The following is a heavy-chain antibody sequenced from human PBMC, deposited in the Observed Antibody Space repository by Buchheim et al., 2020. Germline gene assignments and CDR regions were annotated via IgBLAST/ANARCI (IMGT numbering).Heavy chain of an antibody. CDR3: ARGHDGLGY. V-gene: IGHV4-59*01. J-gene: IGHJ4*02. CDR2: IYYSGST. CDR1: GASISSYY. Sequence: QVQLQESGPGLVKPSETLSLTCTVSGASISSYYWSWVRQPPGKGLEWIGYIYYSGSTNYNPSLMSRVTISVDTSKNQFSLKLSSVTAADTAVYYCARGHDGLGYWGQGT. D-gene: IGHD3-16*01.